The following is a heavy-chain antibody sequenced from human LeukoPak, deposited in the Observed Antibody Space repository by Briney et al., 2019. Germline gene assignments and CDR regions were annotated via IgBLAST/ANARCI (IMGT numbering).Heavy chain of an antibody. CDR1: GYTFTIYG. V-gene: IGHV1-18*04. D-gene: IGHD5-24*01. CDR2: ISAYNNNT. CDR3: ARGVLEMATSYFDY. J-gene: IGHJ4*02. Sequence: GASVTVSFTSSGYTFTIYGISWVRQAPGQGLEWMGWISAYNNNTNYAQKVQGRVTMTTDTSTSTAYMELRSLRSDDTAVYYCARGVLEMATSYFDYWGQGTLVTVSS.